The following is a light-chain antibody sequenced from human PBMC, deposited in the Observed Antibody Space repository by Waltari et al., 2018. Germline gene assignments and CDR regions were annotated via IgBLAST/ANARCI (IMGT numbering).Light chain of an antibody. CDR3: QQYFDSPLT. CDR1: QTVLYSSNNKNY. CDR2: WAS. Sequence: DIVMTQSPDSLAVSLGERATISCKSSQTVLYSSNNKNYLAWYQKKTGQPPRLLLYWASTRDSGVPARFGGSGSGTDFTRTISSLQAEDAAVYYCQQYFDSPLTFGPGTRVEI. V-gene: IGKV4-1*01. J-gene: IGKJ3*01.